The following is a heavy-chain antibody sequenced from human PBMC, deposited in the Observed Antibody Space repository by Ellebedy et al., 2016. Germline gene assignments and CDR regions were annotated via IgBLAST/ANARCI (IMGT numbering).Heavy chain of an antibody. Sequence: SETLSLTCTVSGGSINSLNNYWGWIRQPPGRGLEWIGSMYFTGDTYYNPSLKSRAAISLDTSNNRFSLNLKSMAADDTATYFCATHEAGTMILAWGQGTLVTVAS. CDR3: ATHEAGTMILA. CDR2: MYFTGDT. CDR1: GGSINSLNNY. J-gene: IGHJ4*02. V-gene: IGHV4-39*01. D-gene: IGHD3-22*01.